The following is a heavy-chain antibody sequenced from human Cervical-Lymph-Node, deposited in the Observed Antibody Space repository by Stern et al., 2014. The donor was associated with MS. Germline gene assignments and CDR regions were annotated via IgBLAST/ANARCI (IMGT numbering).Heavy chain of an antibody. J-gene: IGHJ6*02. CDR2: IWHDGSKK. CDR3: ARVLFYSDFYYYYGMDV. D-gene: IGHD4-11*01. CDR1: GFKFGTYG. Sequence: VQLVESGGGVVPPGTSLRLSCAASGFKFGTYGMHWVRQAPGKGLQWVAVIWHDGSKKYYADSVESRFTISRDSSKNMLFLQMSSLRAEDTAVYYCARVLFYSDFYYYYGMDVWGQGTTVIVSS. V-gene: IGHV3-33*01.